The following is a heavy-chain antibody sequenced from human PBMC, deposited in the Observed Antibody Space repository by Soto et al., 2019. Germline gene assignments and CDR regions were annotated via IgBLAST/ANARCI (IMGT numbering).Heavy chain of an antibody. CDR2: ISPKTGAT. CDR1: EYTFTAYY. CDR3: ARSNGRHIGHFDV. V-gene: IGHV1-2*02. J-gene: IGHJ2*01. Sequence: SVKVSCKASEYTFTAYYIHWVRQAPGQGLEWMGRISPKTGATDYAQKFQGRVTMTRDTSINTAHMELSSLSSDDTAIYYCARSNGRHIGHFDVWGRGTLVTVSA. D-gene: IGHD3-10*01.